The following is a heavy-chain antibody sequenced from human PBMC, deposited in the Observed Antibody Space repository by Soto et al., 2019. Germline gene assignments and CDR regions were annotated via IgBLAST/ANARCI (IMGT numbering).Heavy chain of an antibody. J-gene: IGHJ6*02. CDR2: FFSDAGR. V-gene: IGHV2-26*01. CDR3: ARMDGDYNYYGLDV. CDR1: GFSLTNGRMG. Sequence: PTLVNPTETLTLTCSVSGFSLTNGRMGVSWIRQPPGKALEWLAHFFSDAGRSYSTSMQSRLNMYKDSSGSQVVLTMTNMAPADTATYFCARMDGDYNYYGLDVWGHGIAVTVSS. D-gene: IGHD4-17*01.